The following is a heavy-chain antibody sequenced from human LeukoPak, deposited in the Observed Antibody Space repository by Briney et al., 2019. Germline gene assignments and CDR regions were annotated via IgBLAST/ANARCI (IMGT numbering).Heavy chain of an antibody. J-gene: IGHJ5*02. CDR1: GGSISSSSYY. V-gene: IGHV4-39*07. Sequence: SETLSLTCTVSGGSISSSSYYWGWIRQPPGKGLEWIGSIYYSGSTYYNPSLKSRVTISVDTSKNQFSLKLSSVTAADTAVYYCARGYCSGGSCYSPTLVWFDPWGQGTLVTVSS. CDR3: ARGYCSGGSCYSPTLVWFDP. CDR2: IYYSGST. D-gene: IGHD2-15*01.